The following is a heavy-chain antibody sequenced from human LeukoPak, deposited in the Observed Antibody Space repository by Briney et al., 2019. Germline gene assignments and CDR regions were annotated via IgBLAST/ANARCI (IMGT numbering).Heavy chain of an antibody. CDR2: ISGSGGST. CDR3: AKEGAYCPDGSCCSENYCFDS. Sequence: GGSLRLACAAAGFTVNTYAMTWVRQAAGKGLEWVSGISGSGGSTSYSGKGRVTISRGNSKNTLYLQMTSLRAEDTAVYYCAKEGAYCPDGSCCSENYCFDSWGQGTLVTVSS. V-gene: IGHV3-23*01. J-gene: IGHJ4*02. D-gene: IGHD2-15*01. CDR1: GFTVNTYA.